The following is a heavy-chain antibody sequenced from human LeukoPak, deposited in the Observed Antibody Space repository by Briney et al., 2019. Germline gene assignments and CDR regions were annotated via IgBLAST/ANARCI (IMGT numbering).Heavy chain of an antibody. J-gene: IGHJ4*02. CDR2: INPNSGNA. CDR3: ARKIGDSGSYPD. CDR1: GYSFTTND. D-gene: IGHD3-10*01. V-gene: IGHV1-8*01. Sequence: ASVKVSCKASGYSFTTNDINWVRQATGQGLEWLGWINPNSGNAGYAQKFRGRVSMTRDTSISTVYLELSSLKFEDTAVYYCARKIGDSGSYPDWGQGTLVTVSS.